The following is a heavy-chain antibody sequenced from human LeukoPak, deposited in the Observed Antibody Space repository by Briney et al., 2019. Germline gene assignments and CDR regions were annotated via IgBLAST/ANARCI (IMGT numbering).Heavy chain of an antibody. J-gene: IGHJ5*02. CDR2: ISSSSYI. V-gene: IGHV3-21*01. Sequence: GGSLRLSCAASGFTFSSYSMNWVRQAPGKGLEWVSSISSSSYIYYTDSVKGRFTISRDNAKNSLYLQMNSLRAEDTAVYYCAREGAYSSSLKGFDPWGQGTLVTVSS. D-gene: IGHD6-6*01. CDR3: AREGAYSSSLKGFDP. CDR1: GFTFSSYS.